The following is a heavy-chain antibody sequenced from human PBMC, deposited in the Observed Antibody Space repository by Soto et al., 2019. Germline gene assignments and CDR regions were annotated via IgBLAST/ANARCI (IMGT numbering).Heavy chain of an antibody. CDR1: GYTFTSYD. Sequence: QVQLVQSGAEVKKPGASVKVSCKASGYTFTSYDINWVRQATGQGLEWMGWMNPNSGNKGYAQKFPGRVTMTRNTTISTAYMELSSLRSEDTAVYYCARGVLWFGEDYYYGMDVWGQGTTVTVSS. CDR2: MNPNSGNK. D-gene: IGHD3-10*01. J-gene: IGHJ6*02. CDR3: ARGVLWFGEDYYYGMDV. V-gene: IGHV1-8*01.